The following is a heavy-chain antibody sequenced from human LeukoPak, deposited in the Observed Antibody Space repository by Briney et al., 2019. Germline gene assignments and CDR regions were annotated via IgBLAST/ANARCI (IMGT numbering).Heavy chain of an antibody. D-gene: IGHD5-12*01. CDR1: GFTFSSYG. Sequence: GRSLRLSCAASGFTFSSYGMHWVRQAPGKGLEWVAVIWYDGSNKYYADSVKGRFTISRDNSKNTLYLQMNGLRAEDTAVYYCARALRGYSGYDAFDYWGQGTLVTVSS. CDR3: ARALRGYSGYDAFDY. J-gene: IGHJ4*02. V-gene: IGHV3-33*01. CDR2: IWYDGSNK.